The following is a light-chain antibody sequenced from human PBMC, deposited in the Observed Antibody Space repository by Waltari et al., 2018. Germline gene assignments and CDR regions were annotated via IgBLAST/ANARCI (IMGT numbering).Light chain of an antibody. CDR1: QRVLLRFNNRNY. CDR3: QQYHSTVT. CDR2: WAS. J-gene: IGKJ3*01. V-gene: IGKV4-1*01. Sequence: DIVMAQSPDSLAVSLGERATINCKSSQRVLLRFNNRNYLAWYQQKPTQPPKPLFFWASTRESGVPHPFSGSGSGTAFTLTTSSLQPEYVSVYACQQYHSTVTFGPGTKVEIK.